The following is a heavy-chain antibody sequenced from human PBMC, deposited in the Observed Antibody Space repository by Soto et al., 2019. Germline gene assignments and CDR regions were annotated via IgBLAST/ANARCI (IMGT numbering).Heavy chain of an antibody. CDR3: ARDRDRKNYSLYLDPELPITIFGMDV. J-gene: IGHJ6*02. CDR2: IYYSGST. D-gene: IGHD3-3*01. Sequence: QVQLQESGPGLVKPSQTLSLTCTVSGGSISSGDYYWSWIRQPPGKGLEWIGYIYYSGSTYYNPSLNSRVTISVDTSKNQFSMKLSSLTAAATAVYYCARDRDRKNYSLYLDPELPITIFGMDVWGQGTTVTVSS. V-gene: IGHV4-30-4*01. CDR1: GGSISSGDYY.